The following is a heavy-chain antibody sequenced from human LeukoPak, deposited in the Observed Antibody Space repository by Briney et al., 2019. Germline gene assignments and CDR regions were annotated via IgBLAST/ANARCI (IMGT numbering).Heavy chain of an antibody. D-gene: IGHD6-19*01. CDR2: IYTSGST. J-gene: IGHJ4*02. CDR3: ARGSGPYYFDY. CDR1: GGSISSYY. Sequence: SETLSLTCTVSGGSISSYYCSWIRQPPGKELEWIGYIYTSGSTNYNPSLKSRVTISVDTSKSQFSLKLSSVTAADTAVYYCARGSGPYYFDYWGQGTLVTVSS. V-gene: IGHV4-4*09.